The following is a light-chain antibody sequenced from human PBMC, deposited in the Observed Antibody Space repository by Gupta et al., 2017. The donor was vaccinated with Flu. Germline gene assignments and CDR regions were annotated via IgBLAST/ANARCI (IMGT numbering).Light chain of an antibody. CDR2: EVD. V-gene: IGLV2-14*01. CDR3: APYTDTGGRM. J-gene: IGLJ3*02. Sequence: QSALTQPASVSGSPGQSITISCTGTSSDVGHHNFVSWYQQHPGKAPNLIIFEVDNRPSGISNRFSGSKSGNTASLTVSSLQAEDEADYACAPYTDTGGRMFGGGTKLTVL. CDR1: SSDVGHHNF.